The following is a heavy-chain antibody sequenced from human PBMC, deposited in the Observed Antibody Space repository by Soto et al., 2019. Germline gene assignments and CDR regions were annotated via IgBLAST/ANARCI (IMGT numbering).Heavy chain of an antibody. D-gene: IGHD3-9*01. CDR3: ARPILTGYRYTLDC. J-gene: IGHJ4*02. CDR1: GGSISGYY. CDR2: IYYSGST. Sequence: SETLSLTCTVSGGSISGYYWSWIRQPPGKGLEWIGYIYYSGSTNYNPSLKSRVTISVDTSKNQFSLKLSSVTAADTAVYYCARPILTGYRYTLDCRGQGTLVTVSS. V-gene: IGHV4-59*08.